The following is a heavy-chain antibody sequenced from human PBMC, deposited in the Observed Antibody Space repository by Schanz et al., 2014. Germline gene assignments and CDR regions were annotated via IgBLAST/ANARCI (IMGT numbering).Heavy chain of an antibody. Sequence: QVQLVQSGAEVKKPGASVKVSCKASGYTFTVYYMHWVRQAPGQGLEWMGQINPNSGATIYAQNFQGRVTMTRDTSISTAYMELSRLRSDDTAVYYCAREIRWYGFDPWGQGTLVTVSS. V-gene: IGHV1-2*06. CDR3: AREIRWYGFDP. CDR1: GYTFTVYY. CDR2: INPNSGAT. D-gene: IGHD2-15*01. J-gene: IGHJ5*02.